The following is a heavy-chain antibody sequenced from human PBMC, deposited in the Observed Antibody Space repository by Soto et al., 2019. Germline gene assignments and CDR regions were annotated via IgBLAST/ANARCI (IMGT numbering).Heavy chain of an antibody. V-gene: IGHV4-31*03. Sequence: QVQLQESGPGLVKPSQTLSLTCTVSGGSISSGGYYWSWIRQHPGKGLEWIGYIYSSGSTYYNPSLKSRVTISVDTSKNPFSLKLSSVTAADTAVYYCARDWGVGRNYYYYGMDVWGQGTTVTVSS. CDR3: ARDWGVGRNYYYYGMDV. CDR1: GGSISSGGYY. CDR2: IYSSGST. D-gene: IGHD3-16*01. J-gene: IGHJ6*02.